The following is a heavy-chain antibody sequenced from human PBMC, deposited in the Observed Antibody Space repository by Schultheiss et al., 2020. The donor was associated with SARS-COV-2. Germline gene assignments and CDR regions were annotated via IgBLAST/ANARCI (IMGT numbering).Heavy chain of an antibody. J-gene: IGHJ6*02. Sequence: GGSLRLSCEASGYPFSSYALHWVRQTPVKGLQWVASISRDGSDKYYEDSLRGRFTISRDNSKNTLYLQMNSLRPEDTAVYYCARERGYYGSDYGMDVWGQGTTVTVSS. D-gene: IGHD3-10*01. CDR2: ISRDGSDK. CDR1: GYPFSSYA. CDR3: ARERGYYGSDYGMDV. V-gene: IGHV3-30*03.